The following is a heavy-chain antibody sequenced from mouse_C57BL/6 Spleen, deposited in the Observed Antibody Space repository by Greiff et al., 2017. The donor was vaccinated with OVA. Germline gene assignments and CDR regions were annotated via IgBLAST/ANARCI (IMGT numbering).Heavy chain of an antibody. CDR2: INPNNGGT. CDR3: ARRWEGFAY. CDR1: GYTFTDYN. Sequence: VQLQQPGPELVKPGASVKIPCKASGYTFTDYNMDWVKQSHGQSLEWIGDINPNNGGTIYNQKFMGKATLTVDKSSSTAYMELRSLTSEDTAVYYCARRWEGFAYWGQGTLVTVSA. V-gene: IGHV1-18*01. D-gene: IGHD1-1*02. J-gene: IGHJ3*01.